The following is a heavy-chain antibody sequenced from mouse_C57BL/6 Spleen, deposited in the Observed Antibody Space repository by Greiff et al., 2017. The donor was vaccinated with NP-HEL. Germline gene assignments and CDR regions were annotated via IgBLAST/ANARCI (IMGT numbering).Heavy chain of an antibody. Sequence: VQLKQSGAELVKPGASVKLSCTASGFNIKDYYMHWVKQRTEQGLEWIGRIDPEDGDTNYAPKFQGKATLTVDTSSNTAYLQLSSLTSEDTAVYYCARDYAMDDWGQGTTVTVSS. CDR1: GFNIKDYY. J-gene: IGHJ4*01. CDR3: ARDYAMDD. V-gene: IGHV14-2*01. CDR2: IDPEDGDT.